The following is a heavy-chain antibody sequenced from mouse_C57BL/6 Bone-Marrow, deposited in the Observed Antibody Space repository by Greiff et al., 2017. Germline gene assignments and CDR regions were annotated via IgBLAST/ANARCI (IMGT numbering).Heavy chain of an antibody. CDR1: GYTFTSYW. D-gene: IGHD2-3*01. CDR3: ESEGYGGYYWFAY. V-gene: IGHV1-69*01. Sequence: VQLQQPGAELVMPGASVKLSCKASGYTFTSYWMHWVKQRPGQGLEWIGEIDPSNGCTNYTQKFKGKSTLTVDKSSSTAYMQLSSLTSEDAAVYCCESEGYGGYYWFAYWGQGTLVTVSA. J-gene: IGHJ3*01. CDR2: IDPSNGCT.